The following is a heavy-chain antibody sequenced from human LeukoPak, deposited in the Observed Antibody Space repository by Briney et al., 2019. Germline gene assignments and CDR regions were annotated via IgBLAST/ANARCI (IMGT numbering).Heavy chain of an antibody. CDR1: GFTFSKYS. V-gene: IGHV3-48*01. Sequence: GGSLRLSCAASGFTFSKYSMNWVRQAPGKGLEWVSYISSNGSSVQYADSVKGRFTFSRDNAKNSLYLQMNSLRAEDTAVYYCARDGYDFWSGSIYYYFYMDVWGKGTTVTVSS. D-gene: IGHD3-3*01. CDR3: ARDGYDFWSGSIYYYFYMDV. CDR2: ISSNGSSV. J-gene: IGHJ6*03.